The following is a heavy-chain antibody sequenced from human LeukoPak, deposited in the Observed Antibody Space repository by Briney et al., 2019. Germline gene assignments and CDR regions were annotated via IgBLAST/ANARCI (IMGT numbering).Heavy chain of an antibody. CDR3: ARSQPLTGTAFNYYYGMDV. J-gene: IGHJ6*02. CDR2: IWYDGSNK. CDR1: GFTFSSYG. D-gene: IGHD1-7*01. Sequence: GRPLRLSCAASGFTFSSYGMHWVRQAPGKGLEWVAVIWYDGSNKYYADSVKGRFTISRDNSKNTLYLQMNSLRAEDTAVYYCARSQPLTGTAFNYYYGMDVWGQGTTVTVSS. V-gene: IGHV3-33*01.